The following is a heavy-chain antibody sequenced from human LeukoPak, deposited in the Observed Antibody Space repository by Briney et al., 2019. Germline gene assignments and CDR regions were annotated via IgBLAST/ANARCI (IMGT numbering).Heavy chain of an antibody. CDR1: GGSFSGYY. V-gene: IGHV4-34*01. J-gene: IGHJ4*02. D-gene: IGHD3-22*01. Sequence: SETLSLTCAVYGGSFSGYYWSWIRQPPGKGLEWIGEINHSGSTNYSPSLKSRVTISVDTSKNQFSLKLSSVTAADTAVYYCARGARGYYDSSGYYYWGQGTLVTVSS. CDR3: ARGARGYYDSSGYYY. CDR2: INHSGST.